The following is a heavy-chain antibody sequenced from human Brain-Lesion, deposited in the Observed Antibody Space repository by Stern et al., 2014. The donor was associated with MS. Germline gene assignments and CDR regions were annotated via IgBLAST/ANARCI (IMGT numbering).Heavy chain of an antibody. Sequence: EVQLVESGGDLVQPGRSLRLSCAASGFTFDDYAMHWVRPAPGKGLERVAGISWNSGTIGYADSVKGRFTTSRDNAYSSLYLQMNSLRPEDTALYYCAKDITGSSAYFAYWGQGTLVTVSS. CDR1: GFTFDDYA. J-gene: IGHJ4*02. V-gene: IGHV3-9*01. D-gene: IGHD1-14*01. CDR3: AKDITGSSAYFAY. CDR2: ISWNSGTI.